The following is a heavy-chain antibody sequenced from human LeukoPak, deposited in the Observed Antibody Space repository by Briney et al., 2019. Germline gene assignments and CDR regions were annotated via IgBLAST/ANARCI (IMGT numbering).Heavy chain of an antibody. CDR2: ISSSSSYM. Sequence: PGGALRLSCAASGFTFSRYNMNWVRQAPERELEWVSSISSSSSYMYYADSVKGRFTISRDNAKNSLYLHVTSLRAEDTAVYYCAGAYFYDSIGGEGMDVWGQGTTVTVSS. CDR3: AGAYFYDSIGGEGMDV. V-gene: IGHV3-21*01. D-gene: IGHD3-22*01. J-gene: IGHJ6*02. CDR1: GFTFSRYN.